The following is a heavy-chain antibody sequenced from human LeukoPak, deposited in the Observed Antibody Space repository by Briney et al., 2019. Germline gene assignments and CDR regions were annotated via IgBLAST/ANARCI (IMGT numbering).Heavy chain of an antibody. CDR3: ARMGPFSLAGFFFDY. Sequence: SGPALVKPTQTLTLTCTFSGFSLSTSRMCVSWIRQPPGKALEWLARIDWDDDKYYSTSLKTRLSISKDTSKNQVVLTMTNMDPVDTGTYYCARMGPFSLAGFFFDYWGQGALVTVSS. J-gene: IGHJ4*02. CDR1: GFSLSTSRMC. V-gene: IGHV2-70*11. D-gene: IGHD6-19*01. CDR2: IDWDDDK.